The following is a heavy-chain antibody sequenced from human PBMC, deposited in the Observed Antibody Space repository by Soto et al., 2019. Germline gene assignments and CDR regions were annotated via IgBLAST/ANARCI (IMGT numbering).Heavy chain of an antibody. CDR2: MNPNSGNT. D-gene: IGHD3-22*01. Sequence: RASVKVSCKASGYTFTSYDINWVRQATGQGLEWMGWMNPNSGNTGYAQKLQGRVTMTTDASTSTAYMELRSLRSDDTAVYYCARVREYYYDSSGYYYVSYYYYGMDVWGQGTTVTVSS. J-gene: IGHJ6*02. CDR1: GYTFTSYD. CDR3: ARVREYYYDSSGYYYVSYYYYGMDV. V-gene: IGHV1-8*01.